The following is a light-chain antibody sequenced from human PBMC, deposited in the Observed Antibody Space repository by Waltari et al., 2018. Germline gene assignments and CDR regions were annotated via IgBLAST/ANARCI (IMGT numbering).Light chain of an antibody. J-gene: IGKJ1*01. V-gene: IGKV1-39*01. Sequence: DIQLSQSPSSLSASVGDRDTITCRAGQSISTYLNWYQQKSGKAPKLLIYAASTLQSRVPSRFSGTVSRTVFTLTISSLQPQDFATYYCQQSFNTPPWTFGQGTKVEIK. CDR3: QQSFNTPPWT. CDR1: QSISTY. CDR2: AAS.